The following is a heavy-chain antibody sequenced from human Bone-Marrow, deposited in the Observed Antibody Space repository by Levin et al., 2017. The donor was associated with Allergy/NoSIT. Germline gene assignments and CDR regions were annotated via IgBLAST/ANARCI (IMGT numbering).Heavy chain of an antibody. Sequence: GGSLRLSCAASGFTFSDYYMSWIRQAPGKGLEWVSYISSSGSTIYYADSVKGRFTISRDNAKNSLYLQMNSLRAEDTAVYYCAREGRGDIVVVPAATRYGMDVWGQGTTVTVSS. J-gene: IGHJ6*02. CDR3: AREGRGDIVVVPAATRYGMDV. V-gene: IGHV3-11*01. D-gene: IGHD2-2*01. CDR1: GFTFSDYY. CDR2: ISSSGSTI.